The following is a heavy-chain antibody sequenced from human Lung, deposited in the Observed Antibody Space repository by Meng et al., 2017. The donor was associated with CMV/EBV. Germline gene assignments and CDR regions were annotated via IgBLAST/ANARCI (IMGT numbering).Heavy chain of an antibody. CDR1: GDSITSYY. CDR2: ISASGNT. V-gene: IGHV4-4*07. Sequence: LESGPGVAVPSEALALTSTVSGDSITSYYLSWFRQPAGKGLEWIGRISASGNTSYNPYLKNRVTMSVDTSKNHFSLKLSSVTAADTAVYYCARDFGSSWYPNWFDPWGQGTLVTVSS. D-gene: IGHD6-13*01. J-gene: IGHJ5*02. CDR3: ARDFGSSWYPNWFDP.